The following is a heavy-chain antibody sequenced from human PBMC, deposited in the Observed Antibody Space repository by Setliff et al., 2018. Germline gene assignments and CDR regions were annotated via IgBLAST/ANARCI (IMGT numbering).Heavy chain of an antibody. CDR3: ARGSYRTSNWFDP. V-gene: IGHV1-69*13. Sequence: ASVKVSCKASGGTFSSYGINWVRQAPGQGLEWMGGIIPIFGTANYAQKFQGRVTITADESTSTAYMELSSLRSEDTAVYYCARGSYRTSNWFDPWGQGTLVTVSS. J-gene: IGHJ5*02. CDR1: GGTFSSYG. D-gene: IGHD4-4*01. CDR2: IIPIFGTA.